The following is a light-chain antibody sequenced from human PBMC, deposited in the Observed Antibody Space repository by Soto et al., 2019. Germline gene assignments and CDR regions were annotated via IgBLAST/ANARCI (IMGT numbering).Light chain of an antibody. Sequence: DIQMTQSPSTLSASVGDRVTITCRASQSISSWLAWYQQKPGKAPKLLIYLASSLERGVPSRFSGSGSGTEFTLTISSLQPDDFATYYCQQYDSYSRTFGQGTKLEI. CDR2: LAS. J-gene: IGKJ2*01. V-gene: IGKV1-5*03. CDR1: QSISSW. CDR3: QQYDSYSRT.